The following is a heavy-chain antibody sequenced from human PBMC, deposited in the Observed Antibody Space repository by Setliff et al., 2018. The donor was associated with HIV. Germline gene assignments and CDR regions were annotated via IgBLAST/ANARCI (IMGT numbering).Heavy chain of an antibody. Sequence: NPSETLSLTCTVSGGSISSYYWSWIRQPAGKRLEFIGRISAAGTINYNPSLRSRVTLSVDTSENQFSLTVNSVTAADTAMYFCARDEGRATGSWWDQSASWYLDYWGHGILVTVSS. V-gene: IGHV4-4*07. D-gene: IGHD6-13*01. CDR2: ISAAGTI. CDR1: GGSISSYY. CDR3: ARDEGRATGSWWDQSASWYLDY. J-gene: IGHJ4*01.